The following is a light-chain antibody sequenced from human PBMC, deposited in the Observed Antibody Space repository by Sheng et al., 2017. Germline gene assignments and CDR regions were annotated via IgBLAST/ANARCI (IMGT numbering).Light chain of an antibody. CDR2: DVS. J-gene: IGLJ2*01. CDR1: RSDVGGYNY. V-gene: IGLV2-11*01. Sequence: QSALTQPRSVSGSPGQSVTTSCTGTRSDVGGYNYVSWYQQHPNKAPKLMIYDVSKRPSGVPDRFSGSKSGNTASLTVSGLQAEDEADYYCSSYAGSNNVVFGGGTKLTVL. CDR3: SSYAGSNNVV.